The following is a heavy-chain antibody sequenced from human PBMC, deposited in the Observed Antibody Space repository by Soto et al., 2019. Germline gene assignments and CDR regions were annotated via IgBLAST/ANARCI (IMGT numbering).Heavy chain of an antibody. D-gene: IGHD1-1*01. CDR2: ISGSGGST. V-gene: IGHV3-23*01. Sequence: EVQLLESGGGLVQPGGSLRLSCAASGFTFSSYAMSWVRQAPGKGLEWVSAISGSGGSTYYADSVKGRFTISRDKSKNTLYLQMNSMRAEDTAVYYCAKDIALERRVGLHYSGMDVWGQGTTVTVSS. J-gene: IGHJ6*02. CDR3: AKDIALERRVGLHYSGMDV. CDR1: GFTFSSYA.